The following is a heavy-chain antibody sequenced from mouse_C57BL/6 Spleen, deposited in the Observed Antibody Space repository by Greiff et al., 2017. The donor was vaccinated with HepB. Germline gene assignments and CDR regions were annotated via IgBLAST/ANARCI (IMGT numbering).Heavy chain of an antibody. D-gene: IGHD2-10*01. CDR1: GYSITSGYY. CDR3: ATYYGNYVGYAMDY. CDR2: ISYDGSN. Sequence: EVKLVESGPGLVKPSQSLSLTCSVTGYSITSGYYWNWIRQFPGNKLEWMGYISYDGSNNYNPSLKNRISITRDTSKNQFFLKLNSVTTEDTATYYCATYYGNYVGYAMDYWGQGTSVTVSS. J-gene: IGHJ4*01. V-gene: IGHV3-6*01.